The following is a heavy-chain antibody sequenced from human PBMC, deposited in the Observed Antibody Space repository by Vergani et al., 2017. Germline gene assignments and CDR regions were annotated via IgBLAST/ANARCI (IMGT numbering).Heavy chain of an antibody. CDR3: ARKRVVREDFDY. CDR2: IYYSGST. D-gene: IGHD3-10*01. CDR1: GGSISSGDYY. Sequence: QVQLQQWGGGLLKPSQTLSLTCTVSGGSISSGDYYWNWIRQPPGKGLEWIGYIYYSGSTYYNPSLKSRCTISVDTSKNQFSLKLRSVTAADTAVYYCARKRVVREDFDYWGQGTLVTVSS. J-gene: IGHJ4*02. V-gene: IGHV4-30-4*08.